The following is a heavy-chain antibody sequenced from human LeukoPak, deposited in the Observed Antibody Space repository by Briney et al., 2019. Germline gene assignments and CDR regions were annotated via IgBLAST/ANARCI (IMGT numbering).Heavy chain of an antibody. CDR3: ARVRGNTYYYGSGSYGVFDY. J-gene: IGHJ4*02. V-gene: IGHV4-39*07. CDR1: GGSISSSSYY. D-gene: IGHD3-10*01. Sequence: SETLSLTCTVSGGSISSSSYYWGWIRQPPGKGLEWIGSIYYSGSTYYNPSLKSRVTISVDTSKNQFSLKLSSVTAADTAVYYCARVRGNTYYYGSGSYGVFDYWGQGTLVTVSS. CDR2: IYYSGST.